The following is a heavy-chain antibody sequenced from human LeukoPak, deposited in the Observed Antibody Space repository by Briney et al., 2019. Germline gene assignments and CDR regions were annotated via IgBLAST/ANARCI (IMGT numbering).Heavy chain of an antibody. CDR2: IWYDGSNK. CDR1: GLTFSSYG. D-gene: IGHD3-10*01. V-gene: IGHV3-33*01. J-gene: IGHJ4*02. CDR3: AREDPGGSHSDY. Sequence: PGGSLRLSCAASGLTFSSYGMHWVRQAPGKGLEWVSVIWYDGSNKYYADSVKGRFTISRDNSKTTLYLQMNSLRAEDTAVYYCAREDPGGSHSDYCGQGTLVTVSS.